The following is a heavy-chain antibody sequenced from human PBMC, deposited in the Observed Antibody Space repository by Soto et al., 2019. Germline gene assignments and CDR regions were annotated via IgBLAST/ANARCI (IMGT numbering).Heavy chain of an antibody. CDR1: GYNFGAYW. V-gene: IGHV5-51*01. CDR2: IFPGDSDT. D-gene: IGHD5-12*01. Sequence: GESLKISCQGSGYNFGAYWIGWVRQMPGKGLEWMGIIFPGDSDTRYRPSFQGQVTISVDKSISTAYLQWSSLKASDTAMYYCARQWRWLQLNAFDIWGQGTMVTVSS. J-gene: IGHJ3*02. CDR3: ARQWRWLQLNAFDI.